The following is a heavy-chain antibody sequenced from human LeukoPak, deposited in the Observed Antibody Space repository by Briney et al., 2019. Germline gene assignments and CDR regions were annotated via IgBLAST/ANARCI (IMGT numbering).Heavy chain of an antibody. CDR1: GFTVSSNS. CDR3: AGNLDYYGSGSYNY. V-gene: IGHV3-53*01. J-gene: IGHJ4*02. D-gene: IGHD3-10*01. Sequence: GGSLRLSCTVSGFTVSSNSMSWVRQAPGKGLEWVSFIYSDNTHYSDSVKGRFTISRDNSKNTLYLQMNSLRAEDTAVYYCAGNLDYYGSGSYNYWGQGTLVTVSS. CDR2: IYSDNT.